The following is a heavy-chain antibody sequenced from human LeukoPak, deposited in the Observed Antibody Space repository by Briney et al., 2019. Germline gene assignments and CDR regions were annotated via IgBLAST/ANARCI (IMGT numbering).Heavy chain of an antibody. CDR1: GDYISSSSYY. V-gene: IGHV4-39*01. CDR2: IYHSGRT. D-gene: IGHD3-22*01. Sequence: SSETLSLTCAVSGDYISSSSYYWGWLRQSPGTGLEWIGDIYHSGRTYCNPSLKSRVAISIDTSKNQFSLRLRSMTAADTAVFYCARRRYYDSTGYFEWGRGTLVTVSS. CDR3: ARRRYYDSTGYFE. J-gene: IGHJ1*01.